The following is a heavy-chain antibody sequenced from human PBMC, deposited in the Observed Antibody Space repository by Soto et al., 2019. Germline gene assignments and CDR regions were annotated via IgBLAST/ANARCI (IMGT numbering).Heavy chain of an antibody. Sequence: GGSLRLSCAASGFTFSSYWMSWVRQAPGKGLEWVANIKQDGSEKYYVDSVKGRFTISRDNAKNSLYLQMNSLRAEDTAVYYCARVIVVVPAAYRWRAFDIWGQGTMVTVSS. CDR2: IKQDGSEK. J-gene: IGHJ3*02. CDR3: ARVIVVVPAAYRWRAFDI. V-gene: IGHV3-7*05. D-gene: IGHD2-2*01. CDR1: GFTFSSYW.